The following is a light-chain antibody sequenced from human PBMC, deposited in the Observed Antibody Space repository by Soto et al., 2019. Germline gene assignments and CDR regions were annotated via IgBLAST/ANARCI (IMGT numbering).Light chain of an antibody. CDR2: AGS. Sequence: DIQMTQSPSSLSASVGDRVTITCRASQSISSYLNWYQQKPGKAPKLLIYAGSSLQSGVPSRFSGSGSGTDFTLTISSLQPEDFATYYCQQSYSTPRTFGQGTKAEIK. CDR1: QSISSY. CDR3: QQSYSTPRT. V-gene: IGKV1-39*01. J-gene: IGKJ1*01.